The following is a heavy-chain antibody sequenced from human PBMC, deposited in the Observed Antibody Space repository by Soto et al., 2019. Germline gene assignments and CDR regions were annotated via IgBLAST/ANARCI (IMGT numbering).Heavy chain of an antibody. D-gene: IGHD2-2*02. J-gene: IGHJ5*02. CDR1: GYTFTSYG. CDR2: ISAYNGNT. Sequence: QVQLVQSGAEVKNPGASVKVSCKSSGYTFTSYGISWVRQAPGQGLEWMGWISAYNGNTNHAQKLQGRVTMTTETSTSTAYMELRSLRSDDTAVYYCARAVLVPAAIWWFDPWGQGTLVTVSS. CDR3: ARAVLVPAAIWWFDP. V-gene: IGHV1-18*01.